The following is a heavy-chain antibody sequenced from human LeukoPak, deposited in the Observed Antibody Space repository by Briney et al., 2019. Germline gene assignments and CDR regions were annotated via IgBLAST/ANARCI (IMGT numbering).Heavy chain of an antibody. CDR2: IYYSGST. CDR3: AREGLNMVRGIIPKEAWGWFDP. CDR1: GGSISSGSYY. J-gene: IGHJ5*02. V-gene: IGHV4-39*07. D-gene: IGHD3-10*01. Sequence: SETLSLTCTVSGGSISSGSYYWSWIRQPAGKGLEWIGSIYYSGSTYYNPSLKSRVTISVDTSKNQVSLKLSSVTAADTAVYYCAREGLNMVRGIIPKEAWGWFDPWGQGTLVTVSS.